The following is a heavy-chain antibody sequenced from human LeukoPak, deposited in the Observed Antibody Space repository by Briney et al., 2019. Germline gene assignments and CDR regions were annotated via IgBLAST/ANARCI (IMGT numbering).Heavy chain of an antibody. V-gene: IGHV3-21*01. J-gene: IGHJ4*02. CDR3: ARGRGYGDCDY. D-gene: IGHD4-17*01. CDR2: ISSSSSYI. Sequence: GGSLRLSCAASGFTFSNYAMHWVRQAPGKGLEWVSSISSSSSYIYYADSVKGRFTISRDNAKNSLYLQMNSLRAEDTAVYYCARGRGYGDCDYWGQGTLVTVSS. CDR1: GFTFSNYA.